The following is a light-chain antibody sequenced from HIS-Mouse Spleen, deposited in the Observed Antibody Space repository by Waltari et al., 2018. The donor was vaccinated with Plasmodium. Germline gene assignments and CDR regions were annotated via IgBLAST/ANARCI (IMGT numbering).Light chain of an antibody. CDR1: SPNHGMNY. CDR3: AAWDDSLSGRV. Sequence: QSVLTQPPSASGTPGQRVTISCSGRSPNHGMNYVYWYQQLPGTAPKLLIYRNNQRPSGVPDRFSGSKSGTSASLAISGLRSEDEADYYCAAWDDSLSGRVFGGGTKLTVL. V-gene: IGLV1-47*01. CDR2: RNN. J-gene: IGLJ3*02.